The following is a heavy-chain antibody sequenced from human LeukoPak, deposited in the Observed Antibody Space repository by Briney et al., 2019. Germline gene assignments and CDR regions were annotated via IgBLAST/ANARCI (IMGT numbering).Heavy chain of an antibody. D-gene: IGHD3-22*01. CDR3: AREVPYDTSVYYQPFDF. Sequence: ASVKVSCKASGYTFTSYGISWLRQAPGQGLEWMGWISAYNGNTNYAQKLQGRVTMTTDTSTSTAYMELRSLRSDDTAVYYCAREVPYDTSVYYQPFDFWGQGTLVTVSS. V-gene: IGHV1-18*01. J-gene: IGHJ4*02. CDR2: ISAYNGNT. CDR1: GYTFTSYG.